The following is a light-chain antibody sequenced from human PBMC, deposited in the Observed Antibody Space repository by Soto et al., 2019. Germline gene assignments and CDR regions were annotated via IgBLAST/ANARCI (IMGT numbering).Light chain of an antibody. CDR1: DTGRKS. V-gene: IGLV3-21*02. CDR3: QVCDSGSDHHV. Sequence: SYELAQPPSVSVAPGQTAKISCGGDDTGRKSVPWYRQRPGQAPVLVVFVDFYRPSAIPERFSGSNSGNTATLTISRVEAGDESDYYCQVCDSGSDHHVFGTGTKLTVL. CDR2: VDF. J-gene: IGLJ1*01.